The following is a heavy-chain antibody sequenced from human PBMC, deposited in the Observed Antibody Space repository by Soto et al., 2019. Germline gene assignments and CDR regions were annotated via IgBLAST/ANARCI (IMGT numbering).Heavy chain of an antibody. Sequence: QVQLVQSGAEVKKPGASVKVSCKASGYTFTSYYMHWVRQAPGQGLEWMGIINPSGGSTSYALMLQGRVTIPRDTSMSTVYMELSSLRSEDTDVYNCARAYGDYVNAFDIWGQGTMVTVSS. V-gene: IGHV1-46*01. J-gene: IGHJ3*02. CDR2: INPSGGST. CDR3: ARAYGDYVNAFDI. D-gene: IGHD4-17*01. CDR1: GYTFTSYY.